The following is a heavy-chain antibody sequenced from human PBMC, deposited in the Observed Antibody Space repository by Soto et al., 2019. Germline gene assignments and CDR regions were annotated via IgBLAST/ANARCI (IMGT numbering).Heavy chain of an antibody. J-gene: IGHJ6*03. V-gene: IGHV1-18*01. CDR1: GYTFTSYG. CDR3: ARGHLAVVPVASWFYYMDV. D-gene: IGHD2-2*01. CDR2: ISAGNGNT. Sequence: SVKVSCKASGYTFTSYGVSWVRQAPGQRLEWMGWISAGNGNTKFSQNLQGRVTITTDTSARTVYMELSSLRSEDTAVYYCARGHLAVVPVASWFYYMDVWGKGTTVTVSS.